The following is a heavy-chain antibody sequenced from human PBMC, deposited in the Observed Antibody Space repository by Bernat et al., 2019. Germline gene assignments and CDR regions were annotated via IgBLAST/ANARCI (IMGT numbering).Heavy chain of an antibody. CDR2: ISVTGDST. CDR1: GFTFSSHA. J-gene: IGHJ6*02. Sequence: EVQLLESGGGLVQPGGSLRLSCAASGFTFSSHAMNWVRQAPGKGLEWVSGISVTGDSTYYADSVKGRFTISRDNSKNTLYLQMNSLRAEDTAVHYCARAKLYCGGSSCNSRYHYGMDVWGQGTTVTVSS. V-gene: IGHV3-23*01. D-gene: IGHD2-15*01. CDR3: ARAKLYCGGSSCNSRYHYGMDV.